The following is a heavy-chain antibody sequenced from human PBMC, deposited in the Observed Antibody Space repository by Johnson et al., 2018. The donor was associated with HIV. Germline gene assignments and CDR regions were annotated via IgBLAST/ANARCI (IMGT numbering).Heavy chain of an antibody. J-gene: IGHJ3*01. CDR3: TTDIATHVVVVTAISDAFDF. D-gene: IGHD2-21*02. V-gene: IGHV3-15*01. CDR2: IKSKTDGGTT. CDR1: GFTFSNAW. Sequence: MQLVESGGGLVKPGGSLRLSCAASGFTFSNAWMSWVRQAPGKGLEWVGRIKSKTDGGTTDYAAPVKGRFTISRDNSKNTLYLQMNSLKTEDTAMYYCTTDIATHVVVVTAISDAFDFWDQGTMVTVSS.